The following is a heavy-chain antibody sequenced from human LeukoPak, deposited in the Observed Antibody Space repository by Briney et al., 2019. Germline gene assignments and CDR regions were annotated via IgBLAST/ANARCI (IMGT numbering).Heavy chain of an antibody. Sequence: GGSLRLSCAASGFTFSSYEMNWVRQAPGKGLEWVSYISSSGSTIYYADSVKGRFTISRDNAKNSLYLQMNSLRAEDTAVYYCARLSTVTTSDYWGQGTLVTVSS. J-gene: IGHJ4*02. CDR1: GFTFSSYE. CDR2: ISSSGSTI. CDR3: ARLSTVTTSDY. V-gene: IGHV3-48*03. D-gene: IGHD4-17*01.